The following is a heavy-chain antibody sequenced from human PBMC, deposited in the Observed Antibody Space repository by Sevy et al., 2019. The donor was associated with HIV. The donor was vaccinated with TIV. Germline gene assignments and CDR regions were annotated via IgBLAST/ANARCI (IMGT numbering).Heavy chain of an antibody. CDR1: GGSFSGYY. CDR2: INHCGST. D-gene: IGHD3-10*01. CDR3: ASGALLYYYGMDV. J-gene: IGHJ6*02. V-gene: IGHV4-34*01. Sequence: SETLSLTCAVYGGSFSGYYWSWIRQPPGKGLEWVGEINHCGSTNYNPSLKSRVTISVDTSKNQFSLKLSSVTAADTAVYYCASGALLYYYGMDVWGQGTTVTVSS.